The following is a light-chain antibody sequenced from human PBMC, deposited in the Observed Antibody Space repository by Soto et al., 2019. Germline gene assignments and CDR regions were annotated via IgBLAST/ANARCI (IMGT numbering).Light chain of an antibody. V-gene: IGLV1-44*01. CDR1: SSNIETNT. Sequence: VLTQPPSASGTPGQRVTISCSGSSSNIETNTVDWYQHLPGTAPKVLIFNNNQRPSGVPDRFSGSKSGTSASLAISGLQSEDEAHYYCAVWDDNLSGMIFGGGTKLTVL. CDR3: AVWDDNLSGMI. CDR2: NNN. J-gene: IGLJ2*01.